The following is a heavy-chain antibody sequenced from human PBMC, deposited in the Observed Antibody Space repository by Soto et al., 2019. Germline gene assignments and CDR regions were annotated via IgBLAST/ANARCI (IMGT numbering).Heavy chain of an antibody. CDR2: IYHSGST. CDR1: GGSISSGGYS. J-gene: IGHJ6*02. V-gene: IGHV4-30-2*01. CDR3: ARGVDV. Sequence: QLQLQESGSRLVKPSQTLSLTCAVSGGSISSGGYSWSWIRQPPGKGLEWIGYIYHSGSTYYNPSLKSRVTISVDRSKNQFSLKLGSVTAADTAVYYCARGVDVWGQGTTVTVSS.